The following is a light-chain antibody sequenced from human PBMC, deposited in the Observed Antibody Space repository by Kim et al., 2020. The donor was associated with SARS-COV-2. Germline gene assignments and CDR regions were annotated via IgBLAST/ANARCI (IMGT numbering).Light chain of an antibody. CDR3: QQYDDLRYT. J-gene: IGKJ2*01. Sequence: DIQMTQSPSSLSASVGDRVTITCQASRDISNYLNWYQQKPGKAPKLLIYDASNLETGVPSRFTGSGSGTDFTFTISSLQPDDIATYYCQQYDDLRYTFGQGTKLEIK. CDR1: RDISNY. V-gene: IGKV1-33*01. CDR2: DAS.